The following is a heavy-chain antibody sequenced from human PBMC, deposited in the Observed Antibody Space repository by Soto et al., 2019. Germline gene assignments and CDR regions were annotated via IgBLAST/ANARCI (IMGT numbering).Heavy chain of an antibody. CDR3: ERHGDDSSGYHHFDY. J-gene: IGHJ4*02. D-gene: IGHD3-22*01. CDR1: GGSISSSSYY. CDR2: IYYSGST. V-gene: IGHV4-39*01. Sequence: SETLSLTCTVSGGSISSSSYYWGWIRQPPGKGLEWIGSIYYSGSTYYNPSLKSRVTISVDTSKNQFSLKLSSVTAADTAVYYCERHGDDSSGYHHFDYWGQGPLVTVYS.